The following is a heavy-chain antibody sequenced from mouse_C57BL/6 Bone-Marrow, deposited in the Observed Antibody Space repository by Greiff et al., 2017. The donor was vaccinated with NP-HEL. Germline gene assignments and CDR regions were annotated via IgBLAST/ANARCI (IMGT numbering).Heavy chain of an antibody. J-gene: IGHJ3*01. V-gene: IGHV1-63*01. Sequence: QVQLKESGAELVRPGTSVKMSCKASGYTFTNYWIGWAKQRPGHGLEWIGDIYPGGGYTNYNEKFKGKATLTADKSSSTAYMQFSSLTSEDSAIYYCALGNYGYSWFAYWGQGTLVTVSA. CDR3: ALGNYGYSWFAY. CDR2: IYPGGGYT. D-gene: IGHD2-2*01. CDR1: GYTFTNYW.